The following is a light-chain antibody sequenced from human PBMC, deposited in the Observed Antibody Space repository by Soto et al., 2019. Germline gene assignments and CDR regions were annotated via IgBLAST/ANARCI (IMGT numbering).Light chain of an antibody. J-gene: IGKJ1*01. CDR1: QSVRSN. CDR2: DAS. Sequence: EIVLTQSPATLSLSPGERDTVSCRASQSVRSNLAWYQQKPGQAPRLLIYDASNRATGIPGRFSGSGSGTDFTLTISNLEAEDFAVYYCQQRSNWPWTFGQGAKVEIK. V-gene: IGKV3-11*01. CDR3: QQRSNWPWT.